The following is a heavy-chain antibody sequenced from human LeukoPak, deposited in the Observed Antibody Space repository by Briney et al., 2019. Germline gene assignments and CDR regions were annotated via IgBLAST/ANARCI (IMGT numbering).Heavy chain of an antibody. D-gene: IGHD3-9*01. J-gene: IGHJ4*02. CDR2: IYPGDSDT. CDR3: AGPKDYDILTGYYF. V-gene: IGHV5-51*01. Sequence: GESLKISCKGSGYSFANYWIAWVRQMPGKGLEWMGIIYPGDSDTRYSPSFQGQVTISADKSISTAYLQWSSLKASDTAMYYCAGPKDYDILTGYYFWGQGTLVTASS. CDR1: GYSFANYW.